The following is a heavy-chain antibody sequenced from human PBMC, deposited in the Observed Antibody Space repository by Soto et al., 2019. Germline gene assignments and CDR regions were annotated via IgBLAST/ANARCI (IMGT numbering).Heavy chain of an antibody. J-gene: IGHJ4*01. CDR3: AKAAIYRYCLCLMDH. CDR1: GLTYSSYA. Sequence: GGSLRLSCTASGLTYSSYAMIWVRQAPGKGLECVSAINGSGGSIDYADSVKGRFTISRDNSKNTLYLQMNGLRADDTALYYCAKAAIYRYCLCLMDHWGQGTQVTVSS. V-gene: IGHV3-23*01. CDR2: INGSGGSI. D-gene: IGHD2-2*02.